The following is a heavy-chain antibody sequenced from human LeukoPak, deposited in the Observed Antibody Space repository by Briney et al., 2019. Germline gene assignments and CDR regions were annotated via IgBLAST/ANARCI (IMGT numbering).Heavy chain of an antibody. V-gene: IGHV4-59*08. D-gene: IGHD1-14*01. Sequence: PSETLSLTCTVSGGSISSYFWSWIRQPPGKGLEWIGYIYYTGSTTYNPSLKSRVTISVDTSKNQFFLKLGSVTAADTVVYYCARLIGSSTVADYWGQGTLVTVSS. CDR3: ARLIGSSTVADY. CDR2: IYYTGST. J-gene: IGHJ4*02. CDR1: GGSISSYF.